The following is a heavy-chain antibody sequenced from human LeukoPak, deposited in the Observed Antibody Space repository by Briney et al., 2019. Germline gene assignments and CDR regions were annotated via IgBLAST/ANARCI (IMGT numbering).Heavy chain of an antibody. CDR3: ARGPDSSGYYDPFDY. V-gene: IGHV4-59*01. CDR1: GGSISSYY. D-gene: IGHD3-22*01. Sequence: SETLPLTCTVSGGSISSYYWSWIRQPPGKGLEWIGYIYYSGSTNYNPSLKSRVTISVDTSKNQFSLKLSSVTAADTAVYYCARGPDSSGYYDPFDYWGQGTLVTVSS. CDR2: IYYSGST. J-gene: IGHJ4*02.